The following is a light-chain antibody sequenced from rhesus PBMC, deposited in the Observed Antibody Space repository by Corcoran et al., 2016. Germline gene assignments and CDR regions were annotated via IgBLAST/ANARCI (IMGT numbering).Light chain of an antibody. CDR1: NIGNKD. J-gene: IGLJ1*01. CDR3: QVWDSSGDYI. CDR2: YDT. Sequence: SYDLTQPPSVSVSPGQTARITCGGDNIGNKDVHWYQQRPPQAPVLVIYYDTERTSGIPQRFSASNSGDAAALTIIGVEAGDEEDYYCQVWDSSGDYIFGSGTRLTVL. V-gene: IGLV3-36*02.